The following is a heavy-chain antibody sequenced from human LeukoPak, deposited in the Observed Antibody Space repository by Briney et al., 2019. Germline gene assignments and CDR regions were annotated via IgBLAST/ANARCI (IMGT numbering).Heavy chain of an antibody. CDR3: ARDRRSYCSGGSCSLYYYGMDV. D-gene: IGHD2-15*01. V-gene: IGHV3-11*01. CDR2: ISSSGSTI. Sequence: GGSLRLSCAASGFTFSDYYMSWIRQAPGKGLEWVSYISSSGSTIYYADSVKGRFTISRDNAKNSLYLQMNSLRAEDTAVYYCARDRRSYCSGGSCSLYYYGMDVWGQGTTVTVSS. J-gene: IGHJ6*02. CDR1: GFTFSDYY.